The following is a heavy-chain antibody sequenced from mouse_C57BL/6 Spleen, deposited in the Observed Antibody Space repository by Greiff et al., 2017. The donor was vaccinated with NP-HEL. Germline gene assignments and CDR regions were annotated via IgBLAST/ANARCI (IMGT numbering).Heavy chain of an antibody. CDR1: GYTFTSYW. D-gene: IGHD1-1*01. Sequence: VQLQQPGAELVKPGASVKLSCKASGYTFTSYWMHWVKQRPGQGLEWIGMIHPNSGSTNYNEKFKSKATLTVDKSSSTAYMQLSSLTSEDSAVYYCARYYGSSYTGYWGQGTTLTVSS. CDR3: ARYYGSSYTGY. J-gene: IGHJ2*01. CDR2: IHPNSGST. V-gene: IGHV1-64*01.